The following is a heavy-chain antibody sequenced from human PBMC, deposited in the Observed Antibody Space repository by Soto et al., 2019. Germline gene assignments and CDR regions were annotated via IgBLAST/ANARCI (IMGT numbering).Heavy chain of an antibody. CDR1: GGSISSGDYY. D-gene: IGHD3-10*01. CDR3: ARAQGSGFLVS. J-gene: IGHJ4*02. CDR2: IYYSGST. Sequence: QVQLQESGPGLVKPSQTLSLTCTVSGGSISSGDYYWSWIRQPPRKGLGWIGYIYYSGSTYYNPSLRSRVTISVDTSRNQFSLKLSSVTAADTAVYYCARAQGSGFLVSWGQGTLVTVSS. V-gene: IGHV4-30-4*01.